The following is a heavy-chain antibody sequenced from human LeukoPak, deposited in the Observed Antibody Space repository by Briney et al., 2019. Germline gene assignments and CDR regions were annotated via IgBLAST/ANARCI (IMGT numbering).Heavy chain of an antibody. J-gene: IGHJ1*01. CDR2: IYYSGST. CDR3: ASPGVVRAYFQH. V-gene: IGHV4-39*01. CDR1: GGSISSRSHH. D-gene: IGHD3-16*01. Sequence: PSETLSLTCTVSGGSISSRSHHWGWIRQPPGKGLEWIGNIYYSGSTFYNPSLKSRVTISVDTSQEQFSLKLSSVTAADTAVYYCASPGVVRAYFQHWGQGTLVTVSS.